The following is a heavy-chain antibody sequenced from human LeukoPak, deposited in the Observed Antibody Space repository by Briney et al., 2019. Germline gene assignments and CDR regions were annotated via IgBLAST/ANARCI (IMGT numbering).Heavy chain of an antibody. V-gene: IGHV3-30*04. D-gene: IGHD5-12*01. J-gene: IGHJ4*02. CDR3: TRGHRYSGYDFGY. Sequence: PGGSLRLSCAASGFTFSSYAMHWVRQAPGKGLEWVAVISYDGSNKYYADSVKGRSTISRDNSKNTLYLQMNSLRAEDTAVYYCTRGHRYSGYDFGYWGQGTLVAVSS. CDR1: GFTFSSYA. CDR2: ISYDGSNK.